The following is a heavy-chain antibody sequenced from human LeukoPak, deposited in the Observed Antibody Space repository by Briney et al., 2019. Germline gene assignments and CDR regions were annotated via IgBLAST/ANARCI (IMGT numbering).Heavy chain of an antibody. CDR3: ARDSPHGDYGRPALYFDY. CDR2: TTSSSSYI. D-gene: IGHD4-17*01. CDR1: GFTFSSYN. Sequence: PGGSLRLSCAASGFTFSSYNMNWVRQAPGKGLEWVSSTTSSSSYIYYADSVKGRFTISRDNSKNTLYLQMNSLRAEDTAVYYCARDSPHGDYGRPALYFDYWGQGTLVTVSS. V-gene: IGHV3-21*01. J-gene: IGHJ4*02.